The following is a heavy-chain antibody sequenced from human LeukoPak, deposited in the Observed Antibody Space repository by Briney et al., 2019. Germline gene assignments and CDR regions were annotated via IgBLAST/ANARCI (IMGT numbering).Heavy chain of an antibody. CDR3: ARGPAAGIDTGHYDY. CDR1: GGPIRSYY. Sequence: SETLSLTCTVSGGPIRSYYWTWIRQPPGKGLEWIGHIYYTGSTTYNPSLKSRVTISVDTSKNQFSLKLTSVTAADTAVYYCARGPAAGIDTGHYDYWGQGTLVTVSS. D-gene: IGHD6-13*01. J-gene: IGHJ4*02. CDR2: IYYTGST. V-gene: IGHV4-59*01.